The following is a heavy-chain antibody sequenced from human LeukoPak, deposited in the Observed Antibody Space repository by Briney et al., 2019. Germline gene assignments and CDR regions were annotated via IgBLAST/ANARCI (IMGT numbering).Heavy chain of an antibody. V-gene: IGHV3-48*04. CDR3: ARGQYGGRGAFDI. J-gene: IGHJ3*02. Sequence: GGSLRLSCAASGFTFSSYSMNWVRQAPGKGLEWVSYISSGSSSIYYADSVKGRFTISRDNAKNSLYLQMNSLRAEDTAVYYCARGQYGGRGAFDIWGQGTMVTVSS. D-gene: IGHD2-15*01. CDR1: GFTFSSYS. CDR2: ISSGSSSI.